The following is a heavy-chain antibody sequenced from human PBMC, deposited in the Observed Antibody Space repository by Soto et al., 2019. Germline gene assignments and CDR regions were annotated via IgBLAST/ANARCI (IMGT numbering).Heavy chain of an antibody. CDR3: ATAYASGYMDV. CDR2: IYYSGSA. Sequence: SETLSLTCTVSGGSISSGGYYWSWIRQHPGKGLEWIGYIYYSGSAYYNPSLKSRVTISVDTSKNNFSLKLSSVTAADPAVYLCATAYASGYMDVSGQGTTVTVAS. CDR1: GGSISSGGYY. J-gene: IGHJ6*02. D-gene: IGHD3-10*01. V-gene: IGHV4-31*03.